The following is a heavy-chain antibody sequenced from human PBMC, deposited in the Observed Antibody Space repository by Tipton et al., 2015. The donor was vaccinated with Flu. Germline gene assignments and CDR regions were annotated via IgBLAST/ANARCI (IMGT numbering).Heavy chain of an antibody. J-gene: IGHJ6*02. CDR2: ISYDGSNK. D-gene: IGHD1/OR15-1a*01. CDR3: AKEASPAWNNYYYYGMDV. CDR1: GFTFSSYG. V-gene: IGHV3-30*18. Sequence: SLRLSCAASGFTFSSYGMHWVRQAPGKGLEWVAVISYDGSNKYYADSVKGRFTISRDNSKNTLYLQMNSLRAEDTAVYYCAKEASPAWNNYYYYGMDVWGQGTTVTVSS.